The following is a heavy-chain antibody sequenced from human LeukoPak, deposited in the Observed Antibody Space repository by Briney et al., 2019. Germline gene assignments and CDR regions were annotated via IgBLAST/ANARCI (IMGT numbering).Heavy chain of an antibody. D-gene: IGHD6-13*01. CDR2: MNPNSGNT. Sequence: ASVKVSCKASGYTLTSYDINWVRQATGQGLEWMGWMNPNSGNTGYAQKFQGRVTMTRNTSISTAYMELSSLRSEDTAVYYCARPRRIAAAGRTELNYWGQGTLVTVSS. J-gene: IGHJ4*02. CDR3: ARPRRIAAAGRTELNY. CDR1: GYTLTSYD. V-gene: IGHV1-8*01.